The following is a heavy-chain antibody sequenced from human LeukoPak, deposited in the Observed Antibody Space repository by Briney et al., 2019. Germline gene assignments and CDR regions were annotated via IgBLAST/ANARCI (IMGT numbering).Heavy chain of an antibody. J-gene: IGHJ4*02. CDR1: GGSFSGYY. D-gene: IGHD5-18*01. CDR3: ARGRYSYGTFDY. Sequence: SETLSLTCAVYGGSFSGYYWSWICQPPGKGLEWIGEINHSGSTDYNPSLKSRVTISVDTSKNQFSLKLSSVTAADTALYYCARGRYSYGTFDYWGQGTLVTVSS. CDR2: INHSGST. V-gene: IGHV4-34*01.